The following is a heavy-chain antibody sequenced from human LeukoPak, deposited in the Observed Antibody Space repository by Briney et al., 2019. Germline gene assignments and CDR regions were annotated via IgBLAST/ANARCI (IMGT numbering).Heavy chain of an antibody. Sequence: ASVKVSCKASGGTFNNYAINWVRQAPGQGLEWMGGIIPIFGSSNYAQKFQGRVTITADESTTTAYMELSSLRSEDAAVYYCARVTHTELSTWFDPWGQGTLVTVSS. CDR3: ARVTHTELSTWFDP. CDR2: IIPIFGSS. D-gene: IGHD5-18*01. CDR1: GGTFNNYA. V-gene: IGHV1-69*13. J-gene: IGHJ5*02.